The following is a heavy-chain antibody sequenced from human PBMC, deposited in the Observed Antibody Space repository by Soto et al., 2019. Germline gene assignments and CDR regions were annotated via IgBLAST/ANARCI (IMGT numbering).Heavy chain of an antibody. J-gene: IGHJ4*02. V-gene: IGHV3-21*06. CDR3: ARESEDLTSNFDY. CDR2: ISSTTNYI. CDR1: GFTFTRYS. Sequence: GGSLRLSCAASGFTFTRYSMNWVRQAPGKGLEWVSSISSTTNYIYYGDSMKGRFTISRDNAKNSLYLGMNSLRAEDTAVYYCARESEDLTSNFDYWGQGTLVTVSS.